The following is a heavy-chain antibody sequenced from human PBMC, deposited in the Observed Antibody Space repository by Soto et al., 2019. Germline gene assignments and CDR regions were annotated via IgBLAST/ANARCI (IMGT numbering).Heavy chain of an antibody. D-gene: IGHD6-19*01. J-gene: IGHJ5*02. Sequence: QVQLVESGGGVVQPGRSLRLSCAASGFTFSSYGMHWVRQAPGKGLEWVAVIWYDGSNKYYADSVKGRFTISRDNSKNTLYLQMNSLRAEDTAVYYCARDRGLDEQWLQGFAWFDPWGQGTLVTVSS. CDR1: GFTFSSYG. V-gene: IGHV3-33*01. CDR2: IWYDGSNK. CDR3: ARDRGLDEQWLQGFAWFDP.